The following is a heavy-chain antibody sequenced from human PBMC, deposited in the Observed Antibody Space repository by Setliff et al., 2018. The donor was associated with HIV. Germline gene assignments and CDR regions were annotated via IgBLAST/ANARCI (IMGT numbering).Heavy chain of an antibody. Sequence: SETLSLTCTVSGGSMINYYWSWIRQPAGKGLEWIGHIYTSGNTNYNPSLKSRVTISVDTSKNQFSLKLSSVTAADTAVYYCARASSRLNCSGGSCYRAPYAFDIWGQGTMVTVSS. CDR2: IYTSGNT. D-gene: IGHD2-15*01. J-gene: IGHJ3*02. CDR1: GGSMINYY. CDR3: ARASSRLNCSGGSCYRAPYAFDI. V-gene: IGHV4-4*07.